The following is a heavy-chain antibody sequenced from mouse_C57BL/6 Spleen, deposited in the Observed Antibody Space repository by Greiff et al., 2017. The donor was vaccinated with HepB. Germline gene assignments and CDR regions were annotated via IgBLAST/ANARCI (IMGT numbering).Heavy chain of an antibody. D-gene: IGHD4-1*01. V-gene: IGHV1-82*01. CDR1: GYAFSSSW. CDR3: ARSGGTGPYFDY. J-gene: IGHJ2*01. CDR2: IYPGDGDT. Sequence: VQLQQSGPELVKPGASVKISCKASGYAFSSSWMNWVKQRPGKGLEWIGRIYPGDGDTNYNGKFKGKATLTADKSSSTAYMQLSSLPSEDSAVYFCARSGGTGPYFDYWGQGTTLTVSS.